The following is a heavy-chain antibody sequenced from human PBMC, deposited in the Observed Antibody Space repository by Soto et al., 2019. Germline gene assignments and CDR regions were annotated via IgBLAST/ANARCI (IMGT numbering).Heavy chain of an antibody. CDR3: ARAPLWDFWTFSVDY. CDR2: IIPIFGTA. J-gene: IGHJ4*02. CDR1: GGTFSSYA. V-gene: IGHV1-69*13. D-gene: IGHD3-3*01. Sequence: SVKVSCKASGGTFSSYAISWVRQAPGQGLEWMGGIIPIFGTANYAQKFQGRVTITADESTSTAYMELSSLRSEDTAVYYCARAPLWDFWTFSVDYWGQGTLVTVSS.